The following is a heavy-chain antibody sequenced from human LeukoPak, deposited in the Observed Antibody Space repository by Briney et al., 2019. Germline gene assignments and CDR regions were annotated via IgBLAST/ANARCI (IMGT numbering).Heavy chain of an antibody. V-gene: IGHV1-58*02. CDR2: IVVGSGNT. D-gene: IGHD1-26*01. Sequence: SVKVSCKASGFTFTSSAMQWVRQARGQRLEWIGWIVVGSGNTNYAQKFQESVTITRDMSTSTAYMELSSLRSEDTAVYYCAADLYSGSYLEYNWFDPWGQGTLVTVSS. CDR3: AADLYSGSYLEYNWFDP. CDR1: GFTFTSSA. J-gene: IGHJ5*02.